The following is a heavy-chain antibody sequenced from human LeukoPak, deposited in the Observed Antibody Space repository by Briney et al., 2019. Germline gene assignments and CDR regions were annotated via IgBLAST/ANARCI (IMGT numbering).Heavy chain of an antibody. D-gene: IGHD3-10*01. CDR3: ARDFGHYYGSGSYSKIDY. V-gene: IGHV4-39*07. Sequence: SETLSLTCTVSGGSIANNNYYWGWIRQPPGKGLEWIGSIYYSGSTYYNPSLKSRVTISVDTSKNQFSLKLRSVTAADTAVYYCARDFGHYYGSGSYSKIDYWGQGILVTVSS. CDR1: GGSIANNNYY. CDR2: IYYSGST. J-gene: IGHJ4*02.